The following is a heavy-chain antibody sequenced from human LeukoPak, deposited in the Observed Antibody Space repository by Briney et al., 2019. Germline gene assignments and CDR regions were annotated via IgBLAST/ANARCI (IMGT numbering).Heavy chain of an antibody. Sequence: SETLSLTCTVSGDSISSYSWNWIRQPPGKGLDWIGYIYTSGSTAYNPSLKSRVTMSLDTSKNQFSLHLTSVTAADTAVYYCAKQVASSGWYRGAFDIWGQGTMVTVSS. CDR2: IYTSGST. CDR1: GDSISSYS. V-gene: IGHV4-4*09. CDR3: AKQVASSGWYRGAFDI. D-gene: IGHD6-19*01. J-gene: IGHJ3*02.